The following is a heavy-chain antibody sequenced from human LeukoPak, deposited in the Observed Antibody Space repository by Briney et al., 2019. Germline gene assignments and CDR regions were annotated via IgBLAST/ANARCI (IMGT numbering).Heavy chain of an antibody. CDR1: KFTSGHSFTNYW. CDR2: INQDGSET. D-gene: IGHD1-1*01. V-gene: IGHV3-7*01. Sequence: PGGSLRLSCVASKFTSGHSFTNYWMSWVRQAPGKGLEWVANINQDGSETYYVDSVKGRFTISRDNAKNSLYLQMNSLRAEDTAVYYCATDNDWTYLDYWGQGTLVTVSS. J-gene: IGHJ4*02. CDR3: ATDNDWTYLDY.